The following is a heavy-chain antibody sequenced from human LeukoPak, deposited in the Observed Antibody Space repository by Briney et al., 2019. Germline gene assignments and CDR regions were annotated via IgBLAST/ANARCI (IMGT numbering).Heavy chain of an antibody. D-gene: IGHD2-15*01. J-gene: IGHJ4*02. CDR2: INAPGRT. Sequence: PGGSLRLSCVVSGLSVSKNDMNWVRQAPGKGLEWVSVINAPGRTKYADSVKGRFTISRDNSKNTLYLQMNSLRAEDTAVYYCAKAYCSGGSCYHFDYWGQGTLVTVSS. CDR1: GLSVSKND. V-gene: IGHV3-66*03. CDR3: AKAYCSGGSCYHFDY.